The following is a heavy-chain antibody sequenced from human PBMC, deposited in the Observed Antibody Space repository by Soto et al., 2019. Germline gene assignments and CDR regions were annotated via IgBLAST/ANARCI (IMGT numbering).Heavy chain of an antibody. CDR2: IHYSGST. D-gene: IGHD3-22*01. J-gene: IGHJ4*02. V-gene: IGHV4-59*04. CDR3: ASQHYYDSSGYYVVY. CDR1: GGSISSYY. Sequence: SETLSLTCTVSGGSISSYYWGWIRQPPGKGLEWIGNIHYSGSTYYDSSLQSRVTISMDTSKNQFSLKLSSVTATDTAVYYCASQHYYDSSGYYVVYWGQGTLVTVSS.